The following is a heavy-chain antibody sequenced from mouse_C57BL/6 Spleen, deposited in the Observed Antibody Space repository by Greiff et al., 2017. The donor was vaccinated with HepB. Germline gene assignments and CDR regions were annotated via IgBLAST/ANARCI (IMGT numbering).Heavy chain of an antibody. CDR1: GYTFTSYG. D-gene: IGHD1-1*01. CDR2: IYPRSGNT. J-gene: IGHJ4*01. CDR3: ARFHYGSIPPMDY. Sequence: VQLQESGAELARPGASVKLSCKASGYTFTSYGISWVKQRTGQGLEWIGEIYPRSGNTYYNEKFKGKATLTADKSSSTAYMELRSLTSEDSAVYFCARFHYGSIPPMDYWGQGTSVTVSS. V-gene: IGHV1-81*01.